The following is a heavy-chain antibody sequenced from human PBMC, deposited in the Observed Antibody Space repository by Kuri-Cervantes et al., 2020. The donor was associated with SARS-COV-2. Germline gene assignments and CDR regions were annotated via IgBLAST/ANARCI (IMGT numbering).Heavy chain of an antibody. D-gene: IGHD5-18*01. J-gene: IGHJ6*02. CDR1: GFTFSNAW. CDR2: IKSKTDGGTT. Sequence: GGSLRLSCAASGFTFSNAWMSWVRQAPGKGLEWVGRIKSKTDGGTTDYAAPVKGRFTISRDDSKNTLYLQMNSLKTEDTAVYYCAKVEGYSYGYYYYGMDVWGQGTTVTVSS. V-gene: IGHV3-15*01. CDR3: AKVEGYSYGYYYYGMDV.